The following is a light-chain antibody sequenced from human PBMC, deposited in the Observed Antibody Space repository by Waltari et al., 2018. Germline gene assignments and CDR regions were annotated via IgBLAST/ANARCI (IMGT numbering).Light chain of an antibody. CDR2: HAS. V-gene: IGKV3-11*01. CDR3: QQRGTWPPIT. J-gene: IGKJ5*01. Sequence: EIVFTQSPVILSLSPGETATLPCRARQSVNNYLDWYQQRPGQAPRLLIYHASNRATGIPARFSGSGSGTDFTLTINSLEPEDFAVYYCQQRGTWPPITFGQGTRLEIK. CDR1: QSVNNY.